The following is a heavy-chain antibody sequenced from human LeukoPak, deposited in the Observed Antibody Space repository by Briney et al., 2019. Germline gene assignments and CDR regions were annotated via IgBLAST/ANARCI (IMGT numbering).Heavy chain of an antibody. Sequence: PGGSLRLSCAASGFTLRTFGMHWVRQAPGKGLEWVAIIWYDGINKYCADSVEGRFTISRDNSKNTLYPQMNSLRAEDTAVYYCARDYYDSSGQLHAGAHAFDIWGQGTMVTVSS. CDR3: ARDYYDSSGQLHAGAHAFDI. CDR2: IWYDGINK. D-gene: IGHD3-22*01. CDR1: GFTLRTFG. V-gene: IGHV3-33*01. J-gene: IGHJ3*02.